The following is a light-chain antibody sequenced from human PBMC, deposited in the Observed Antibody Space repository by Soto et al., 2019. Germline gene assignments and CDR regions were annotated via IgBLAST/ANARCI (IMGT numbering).Light chain of an antibody. CDR3: QQSNNWPWT. Sequence: EVLMTQSPATLSVSPGERATLSCRASQSVSGKLAWYQQKPGQAPRLLIYDASTRATGIPARFSGSGSGTEFTLTISSRQSEDFAVYYCQQSNNWPWTFGQGTKVDIK. CDR2: DAS. J-gene: IGKJ1*01. CDR1: QSVSGK. V-gene: IGKV3-15*01.